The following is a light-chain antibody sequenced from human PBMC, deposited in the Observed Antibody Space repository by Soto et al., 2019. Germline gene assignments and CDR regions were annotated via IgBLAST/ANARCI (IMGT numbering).Light chain of an antibody. CDR1: QSVSSN. CDR2: GAT. CDR3: QQYNNWKT. V-gene: IGKV3-15*01. J-gene: IGKJ1*01. Sequence: EIVMTQSPATLSVSPGERATLSCRASQSVSSNLAWYQQKPGQAPRLLIYGATTRATGIPGRFSGSGSGTEFTLTISSLQSEDTAVYCCQQYNNWKTFGQGTKVEIK.